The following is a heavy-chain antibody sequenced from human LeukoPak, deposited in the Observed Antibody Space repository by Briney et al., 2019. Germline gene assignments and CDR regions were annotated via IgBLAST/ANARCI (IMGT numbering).Heavy chain of an antibody. CDR2: FDPEDGET. CDR1: GYTLTELS. J-gene: IGHJ6*03. Sequence: ASVKVSCEVSGYTLTELSMHWVRQAPGKGLEWMGGFDPEDGETIYAQKFQGRVTMTEDTSTDTAYMELSSLRSEDTAVYYCATAYSNYYYYMDVWGKGTTVTVSS. D-gene: IGHD4-11*01. CDR3: ATAYSNYYYYMDV. V-gene: IGHV1-24*01.